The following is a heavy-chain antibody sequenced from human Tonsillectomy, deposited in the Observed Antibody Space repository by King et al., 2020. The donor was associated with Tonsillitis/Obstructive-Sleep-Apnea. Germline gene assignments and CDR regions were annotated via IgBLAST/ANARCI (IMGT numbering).Heavy chain of an antibody. J-gene: IGHJ3*02. CDR3: ARQEGRRDGYIIDAFDI. Sequence: VQLVESGAEVKKPGESLKISCKGSGYSFTSYWIGWVXXMPGKGXXXXXXXXXXXXXXXXXPSXXXQVTIXADKSISTAYLQWXSLKASDTAMYYCARQEGRRDGYIIDAFDIWGQGTMVTVSS. CDR2: XXXXXXXX. CDR1: GYSFTSYW. D-gene: IGHD5-24*01. V-gene: IGHV5-51*01.